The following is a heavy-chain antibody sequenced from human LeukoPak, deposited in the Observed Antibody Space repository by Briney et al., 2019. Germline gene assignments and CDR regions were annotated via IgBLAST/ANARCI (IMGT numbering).Heavy chain of an antibody. V-gene: IGHV1-24*01. D-gene: IGHD3-10*01. CDR3: ATVPRSGSYYNVFDY. Sequence: ASVKVSCKVSGYTLTELSMHWVRQAPGKGLEWMGGFDPEDGETIYAQKFQGRVTMTEDTSTDTAYMELSSLRSEGTAVYYCATVPRSGSYYNVFDYWGQGTLVTVSS. J-gene: IGHJ4*02. CDR2: FDPEDGET. CDR1: GYTLTELS.